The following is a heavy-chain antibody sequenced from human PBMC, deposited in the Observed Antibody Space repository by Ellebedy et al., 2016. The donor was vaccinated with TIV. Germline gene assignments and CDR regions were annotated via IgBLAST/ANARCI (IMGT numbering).Heavy chain of an antibody. Sequence: SETLSLTCAVYGGSFSGHSWSWIRQPPGKGLEWIGEINHRGRTRYNRSLRSRVTISIDTSKYQFSLRLSAVTAADTAVYYCARGNFQDVDLDHWYFDLWGRGTLVTVSS. CDR2: INHRGRT. D-gene: IGHD1-20*01. J-gene: IGHJ2*01. CDR1: GGSFSGHS. CDR3: ARGNFQDVDLDHWYFDL. V-gene: IGHV4-34*01.